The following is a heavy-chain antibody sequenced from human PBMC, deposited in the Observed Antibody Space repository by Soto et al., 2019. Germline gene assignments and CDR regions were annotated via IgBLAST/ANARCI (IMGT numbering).Heavy chain of an antibody. J-gene: IGHJ4*02. CDR2: IKWKSDI. CDR3: GISQDRGGRTTFIY. D-gene: IGHD3-16*01. CDR1: GFTFDDNA. V-gene: IGHV3-9*01. Sequence: GGSRRLSCAVAGFTFDDNAMHWVRQAPEKGLEWVSVIKWKSDIGYADSVKGRFTISRDNAENSLCLQMSSLRAEDTALYYCGISQDRGGRTTFIYWGQGTQVTVSS.